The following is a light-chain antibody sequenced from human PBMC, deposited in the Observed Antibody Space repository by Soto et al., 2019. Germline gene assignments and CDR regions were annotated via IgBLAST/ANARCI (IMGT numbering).Light chain of an antibody. CDR1: QSVSSN. CDR2: GAS. CDR3: QHYNNWPIT. V-gene: IGKV3D-15*01. Sequence: EIVMTQSPATLSVSPGERATLSCRASQSVSSNLAWYQQKPGQAPRLLIYGASRRATGIPDRFSGSGSGTEFTLTISSLQSEDFAFYYCQHYNNWPITFGQGTRLEIK. J-gene: IGKJ5*01.